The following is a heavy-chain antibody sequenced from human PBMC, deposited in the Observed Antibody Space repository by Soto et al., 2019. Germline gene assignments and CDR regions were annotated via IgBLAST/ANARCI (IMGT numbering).Heavy chain of an antibody. CDR2: IHYSGNT. CDR1: GDSVSSGSYY. V-gene: IGHV4-61*01. CDR3: ARVRNGYYYDSSGYSIFDY. J-gene: IGHJ4*02. D-gene: IGHD3-22*01. Sequence: SETLSLTCTVSGDSVSSGSYYWSWIRQPPGKGLEWLGFIHYSGNTNYNPSLKSRVTISVGTSKNQFSLKLGSVTAADTAVYYCARVRNGYYYDSSGYSIFDYWGQGTLVTVSS.